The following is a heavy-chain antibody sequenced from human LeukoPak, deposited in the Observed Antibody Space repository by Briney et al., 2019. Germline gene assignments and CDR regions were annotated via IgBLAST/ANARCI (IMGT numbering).Heavy chain of an antibody. CDR2: IYSGGST. D-gene: IGHD3-10*01. CDR3: AKRGPIYSSTPGNYFDY. V-gene: IGHV3-53*01. Sequence: PGGSLRLSCAASGFTVSSNYMSWVRQAPGKGLEWVSVIYSGGSTYYADSVRGRFTISRDNSKNTLYLQMKALRDEDTATYYCAKRGPIYSSTPGNYFDYWGQGTLVTVSS. CDR1: GFTVSSNY. J-gene: IGHJ4*02.